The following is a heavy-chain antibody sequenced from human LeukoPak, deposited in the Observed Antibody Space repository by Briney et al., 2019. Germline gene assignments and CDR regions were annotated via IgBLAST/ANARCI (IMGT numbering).Heavy chain of an antibody. CDR3: AKDLRSAWYYFDS. CDR2: ISGSGGST. CDR1: GFTFNSYS. D-gene: IGHD6-19*01. Sequence: GGSLRLSCAASGFTFNSYSMNWVRQTPGKGLEWVSAISGSGGSTYYAEFANGRFSISRDNSKNTLYLQMNNLRVEDTAVYYCAKDLRSAWYYFDSWGQGTLVTVSS. V-gene: IGHV3-23*01. J-gene: IGHJ4*02.